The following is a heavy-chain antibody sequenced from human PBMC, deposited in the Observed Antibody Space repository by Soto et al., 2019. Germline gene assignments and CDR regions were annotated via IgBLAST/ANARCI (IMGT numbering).Heavy chain of an antibody. Sequence: GGSLRLSCVASGFSFDDFVMNWVRQRPGKGLEWVSSVNWNSGAKLYADSVKGRFAISRDSAKKSVYLQMNSLRPDDTAFYYCAKGVATAVPALDYWGQGTLVTVSS. CDR2: VNWNSGAK. CDR1: GFSFDDFV. D-gene: IGHD2-21*02. J-gene: IGHJ4*02. V-gene: IGHV3-9*01. CDR3: AKGVATAVPALDY.